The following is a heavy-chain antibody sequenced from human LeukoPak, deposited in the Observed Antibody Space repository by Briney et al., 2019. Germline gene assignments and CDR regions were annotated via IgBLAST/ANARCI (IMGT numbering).Heavy chain of an antibody. CDR3: ARGGGVVTPEGYYYYMDV. Sequence: GASVKVSCKASGYTFTSYDINWVRQAPGQGLEWMGWMNPNSGNTGYAQKFQGRVTITRNTSISTAYMELSSLRSEDTAVYYCARGGGVVTPEGYYYYMDVWGKGTTVTVSS. J-gene: IGHJ6*03. CDR1: GYTFTSYD. CDR2: MNPNSGNT. D-gene: IGHD4-23*01. V-gene: IGHV1-8*03.